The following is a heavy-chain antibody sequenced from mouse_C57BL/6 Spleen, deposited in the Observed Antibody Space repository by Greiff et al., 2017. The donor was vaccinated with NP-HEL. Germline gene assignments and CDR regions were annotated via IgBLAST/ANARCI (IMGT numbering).Heavy chain of an antibody. CDR2: INPNNGGT. CDR1: GYTFTDYY. V-gene: IGHV1-26*01. J-gene: IGHJ1*03. CDR3: ARGPMGEYFDV. Sequence: EVQLQQSGPELVKPGASVKISCKASGYTFTDYYMNWVKQSHGKSLEWIGDINPNNGGTSYNQKFKGKATLTVDKSSSTAYMELRSLTSEDSAVYYCARGPMGEYFDVWGTGTTVTVSS.